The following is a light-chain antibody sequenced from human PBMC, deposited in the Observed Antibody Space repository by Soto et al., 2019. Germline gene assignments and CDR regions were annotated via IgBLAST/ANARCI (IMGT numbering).Light chain of an antibody. Sequence: EIVLTQSPATLSLSPGERVTLSCRASQSVSPSLAWYQQKPGQSPRLLIYETSIRATGIPARFSGSGSGTDFSLTISSLEPEDFAVYYCQQRGNWPLTFGGGTKVEIK. CDR2: ETS. J-gene: IGKJ4*01. V-gene: IGKV3-11*01. CDR3: QQRGNWPLT. CDR1: QSVSPS.